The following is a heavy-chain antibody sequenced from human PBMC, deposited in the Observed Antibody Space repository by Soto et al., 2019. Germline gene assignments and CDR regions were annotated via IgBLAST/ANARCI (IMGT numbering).Heavy chain of an antibody. D-gene: IGHD3-16*02. V-gene: IGHV3-23*01. Sequence: VGSLRLSCAASVFTFSSYAMSCVRHAPGKGLEWVSAISGSGGSTYYADSVKGRFTISRDNSKNTLYLQMNSLRAEDTAVYYCASGRGSYSYIRFEYWGQGTLVTVSS. CDR3: ASGRGSYSYIRFEY. J-gene: IGHJ4*02. CDR1: VFTFSSYA. CDR2: ISGSGGST.